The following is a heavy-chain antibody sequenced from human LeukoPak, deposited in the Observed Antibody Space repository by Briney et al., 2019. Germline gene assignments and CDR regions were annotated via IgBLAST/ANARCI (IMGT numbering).Heavy chain of an antibody. CDR3: ARDSRNIGQNFDY. CDR1: GFTFSSFA. D-gene: IGHD2/OR15-2a*01. CDR2: ISSSSSYI. V-gene: IGHV3-21*01. Sequence: PGGSLRLSCVASGFTFSSFAMAWVRQAPGKGLEWVASISSSSSYIYYADSVKGRFTISRDNAKNSLYLQMNSLRAEDTAVYYCARDSRNIGQNFDYWGQGTLVTVSS. J-gene: IGHJ4*02.